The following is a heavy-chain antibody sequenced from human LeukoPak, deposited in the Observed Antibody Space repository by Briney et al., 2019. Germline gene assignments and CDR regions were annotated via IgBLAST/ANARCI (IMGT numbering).Heavy chain of an antibody. Sequence: AGGSLRLSCAASGFTFSNNAMSWVRQAPGKGLEWVSATSTSGGSAYYADSVKGRFTISRDNSKNTLYLQMDSLRADDTAVYHCARYSGSYYYPPAWDLWGQGTLVTVSS. CDR1: GFTFSNNA. CDR2: TSTSGGSA. V-gene: IGHV3-23*01. D-gene: IGHD1-26*01. J-gene: IGHJ4*02. CDR3: ARYSGSYYYPPAWDL.